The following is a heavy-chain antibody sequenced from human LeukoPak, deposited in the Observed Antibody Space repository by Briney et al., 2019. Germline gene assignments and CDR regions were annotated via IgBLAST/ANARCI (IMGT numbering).Heavy chain of an antibody. D-gene: IGHD3-10*01. Sequence: ASVKASCEASGYTFTSYYMFWVRQAPGQGLEWMGIFNPNSGSTSYAQKFQGRITMTGDTSTRIAYMELSSLRSEDTAMYYCARGASYYGSGSYLYWGQGTLVTVSA. CDR3: ARGASYYGSGSYLY. J-gene: IGHJ4*02. CDR1: GYTFTSYY. V-gene: IGHV1-46*01. CDR2: FNPNSGST.